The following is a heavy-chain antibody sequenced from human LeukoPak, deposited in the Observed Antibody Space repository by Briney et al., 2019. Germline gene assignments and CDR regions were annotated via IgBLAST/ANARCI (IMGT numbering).Heavy chain of an antibody. Sequence: SETLSLTCTVSGGSISSYYWSWIRQPPGKGLEWIGYIYYSGSTNYNPSLKSRVTISVDTSKNQFSLKLSSVTAADTAVYYCARWADRGWIRDAFDIWGQGTMVTVSS. CDR1: GGSISSYY. CDR3: ARWADRGWIRDAFDI. V-gene: IGHV4-59*01. J-gene: IGHJ3*02. CDR2: IYYSGST. D-gene: IGHD6-19*01.